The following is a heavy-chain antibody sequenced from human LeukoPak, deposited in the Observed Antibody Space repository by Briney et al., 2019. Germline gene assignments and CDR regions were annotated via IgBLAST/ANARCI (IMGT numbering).Heavy chain of an antibody. D-gene: IGHD4-17*01. Sequence: PSETLSLTCTVSGGSIRSYFWSWIRQPAGKGLEWIGRIYSSGITNYNPSLRSRVTMSVDTSKNQFSLRLSSVTAADTAVYYCARHYYGDYYLDYWGQGTLVTVSS. CDR1: GGSIRSYF. J-gene: IGHJ4*02. CDR3: ARHYYGDYYLDY. V-gene: IGHV4-4*07. CDR2: IYSSGIT.